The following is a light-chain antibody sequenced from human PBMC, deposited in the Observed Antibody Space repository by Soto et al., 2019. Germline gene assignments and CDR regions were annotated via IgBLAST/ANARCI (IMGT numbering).Light chain of an antibody. CDR2: GAF. V-gene: IGKV3-15*01. CDR3: QQYKNWPYT. CDR1: QSVSSN. Sequence: ETVMTQSPASLSVSPGERVTLSCRASQSVSSNLAWYQQKPGQAPRLLIHGAFTRATGVPARFSGSGSGTDFTLTISSLQSEDFAVYYCQQYKNWPYTFGQGTKLEI. J-gene: IGKJ2*01.